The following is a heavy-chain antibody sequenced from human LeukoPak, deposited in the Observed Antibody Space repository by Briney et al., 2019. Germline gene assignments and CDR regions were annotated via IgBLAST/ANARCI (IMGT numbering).Heavy chain of an antibody. CDR2: THHSGAT. J-gene: IGHJ4*02. CDR3: ARSSGHSYGDFDY. CDR1: GVSITSNY. Sequence: NPSETLSLTCSVSGVSITSNYWSWIRQPPGKRLEWLGYTHHSGATSYNPSLKSRSTMSLDTSNNQFSLKLSSVTAADTAVYYCARSSGHSYGDFDYWGQGNLVTVSS. V-gene: IGHV4-59*01. D-gene: IGHD5-18*01.